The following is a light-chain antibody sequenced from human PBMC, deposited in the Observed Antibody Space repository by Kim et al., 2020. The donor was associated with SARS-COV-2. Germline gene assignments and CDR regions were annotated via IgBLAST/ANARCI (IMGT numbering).Light chain of an antibody. J-gene: IGLJ2*01. CDR2: RND. CDR3: SAWDSRLSAVV. V-gene: IGLV10-54*01. CDR1: RHYSGNEG. Sequence: TATATSTGNRHYSGNEGATWLPQHHGHPPKLLSYRNDNRPSGISERFSASRSVNTASLTITGLQPEDEADYYCSAWDSRLSAVVFGGGTQLTVL.